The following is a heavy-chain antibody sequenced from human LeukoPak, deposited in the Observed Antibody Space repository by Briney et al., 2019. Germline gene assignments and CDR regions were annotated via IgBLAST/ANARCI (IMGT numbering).Heavy chain of an antibody. D-gene: IGHD3-10*01. CDR1: GCTFSSYA. J-gene: IGHJ5*02. Sequence: GGSLRLSCGASGCTFSSYAMSWVRQAPGQGLEWVSAISGSGGSRYYVDSVKGRFTISRDNSKNTLYLQMNSLRAEDTAVYYCAKDLHMVRASNWFDPWGQGTLVTVSS. CDR3: AKDLHMVRASNWFDP. V-gene: IGHV3-23*01. CDR2: ISGSGGSR.